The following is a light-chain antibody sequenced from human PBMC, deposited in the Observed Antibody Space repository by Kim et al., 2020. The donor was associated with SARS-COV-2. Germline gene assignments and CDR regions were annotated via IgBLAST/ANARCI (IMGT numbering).Light chain of an antibody. CDR1: SGDVGGYNY. J-gene: IGLJ2*01. V-gene: IGLV2-8*01. CDR2: DVS. CDR3: SSYAGSNNLV. Sequence: GQSVTISCTGTSGDVGGYNYVSWYQQHPGKAPKLMIYDVSKRPSGVPDRFSGSKSGNPASLTVSGLQAEDEADYYCSSYAGSNNLVFGGGTQLTVL.